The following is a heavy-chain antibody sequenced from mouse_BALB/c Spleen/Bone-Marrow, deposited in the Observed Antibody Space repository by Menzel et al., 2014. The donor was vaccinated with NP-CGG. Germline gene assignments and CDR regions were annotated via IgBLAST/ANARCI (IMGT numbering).Heavy chain of an antibody. CDR3: ARRSDYDYFDY. D-gene: IGHD2-4*01. CDR1: GFTLSNYG. Sequence: EVQVVESGRDLVKPGGSLKLSCAASGFTLSNYGMSWVRQTPDKRLEWVATINSGGRYAFYPDSVKGRFTISRDNAKNTLYLQMSSLKSEDTAMYYCARRSDYDYFDYWGQGTTLTVSS. V-gene: IGHV5-6*01. CDR2: INSGGRYA. J-gene: IGHJ2*01.